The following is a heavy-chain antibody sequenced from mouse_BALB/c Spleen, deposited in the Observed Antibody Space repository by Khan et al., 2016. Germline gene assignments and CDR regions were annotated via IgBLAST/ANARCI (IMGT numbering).Heavy chain of an antibody. CDR1: GYTFTTAG. CDR2: INTHSGVP. CDR3: AREPYAMDY. J-gene: IGHJ4*01. Sequence: QIQLVQSGPELKKPGETVRISCKASGYTFTTAGMQWVQKMPGKGLKWIGWINTHSGVPQYAEDFKGRFAFSLATSARTEYLQISNLKNEGTATYFWAREPYAMDYWGQGTSVTVSS. D-gene: IGHD6-1*01. V-gene: IGHV9-4*02.